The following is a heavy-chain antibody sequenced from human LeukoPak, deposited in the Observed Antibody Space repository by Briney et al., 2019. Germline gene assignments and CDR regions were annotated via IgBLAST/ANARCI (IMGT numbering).Heavy chain of an antibody. J-gene: IGHJ4*02. CDR3: AREWAGTGKVVDY. Sequence: GASVKVSCEASGYTFTTYYILWVRQAPGQGLQWMGRINSDSGGTDYSQNFQARVTMTRDTSISTVYMELTNLKADDTAMYYCAREWAGTGKVVDYWGQGTPVTVSS. D-gene: IGHD1-1*01. CDR1: GYTFTTYY. V-gene: IGHV1-2*02. CDR2: INSDSGGT.